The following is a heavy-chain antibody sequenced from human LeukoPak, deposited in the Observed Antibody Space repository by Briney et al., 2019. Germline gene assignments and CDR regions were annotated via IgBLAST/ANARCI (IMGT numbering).Heavy chain of an antibody. CDR3: ARPSSHYYYYYMDV. V-gene: IGHV3-20*04. CDR1: GFTFDDYG. CDR2: INWNGGST. Sequence: PGGSLRLSCAASGFTFDDYGMSWVRQAPGKGLEWVSGINWNGGSTGYADSVKGRFTISRDNAKNSLYLQMNSLRAEDTSLYYCARPSSHYYYYYMDVWGKGTTVTVSS. J-gene: IGHJ6*03.